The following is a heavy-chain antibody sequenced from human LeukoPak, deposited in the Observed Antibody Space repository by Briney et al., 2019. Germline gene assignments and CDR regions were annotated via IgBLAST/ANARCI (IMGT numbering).Heavy chain of an antibody. J-gene: IGHJ3*02. CDR3: TVRGIISSAFDI. CDR1: GFTFSNYG. V-gene: IGHV3-30*02. D-gene: IGHD3-10*01. Sequence: GGSLRLSCAASGFTFSNYGMHWVRQAPGKGLEWVAFIRYDGSNEYYADSVKGRFTISRDNSKNTLYLQMNSLRVEDTAVYYCTVRGIISSAFDIWGQGTMVTVSS. CDR2: IRYDGSNE.